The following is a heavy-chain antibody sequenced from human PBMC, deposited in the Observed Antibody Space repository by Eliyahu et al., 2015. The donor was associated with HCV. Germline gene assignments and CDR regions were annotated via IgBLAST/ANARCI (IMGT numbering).Heavy chain of an antibody. CDR1: GGSINGDY. V-gene: IGHV4-59*01. CDR2: IYFRGAT. Sequence: QVQLQESGPGLVKPSETLSLTCTVSGGSINGDYWSWIRRPPGKGLEWVGDIYFRGATDHHPPLKSRVTLSIDTSKNQFSLRLSSVTAADTGVYYCARVLRRNSYGPFDQWGQGTLVTVSS. CDR3: ARVLRRNSYGPFDQ. J-gene: IGHJ4*02. D-gene: IGHD5-18*01.